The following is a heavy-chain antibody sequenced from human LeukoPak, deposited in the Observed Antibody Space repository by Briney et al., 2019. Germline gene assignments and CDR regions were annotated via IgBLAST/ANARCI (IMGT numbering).Heavy chain of an antibody. CDR1: GGSISSYY. J-gene: IGHJ5*02. CDR3: ARGEHTLMEYSSGAWFDP. D-gene: IGHD6-19*01. Sequence: SETLSLTCTVSGGSISSYYWSWIRQPPGKGLEWIGYIYYSGSTNYNPSLKSRVTISVDTSKNQFSLKLSSVTAADTAVYYCARGEHTLMEYSSGAWFDPWGQGTLVTVSS. V-gene: IGHV4-59*01. CDR2: IYYSGST.